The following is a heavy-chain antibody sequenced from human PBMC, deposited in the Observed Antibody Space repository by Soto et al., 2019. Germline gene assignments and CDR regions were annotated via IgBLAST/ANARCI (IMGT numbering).Heavy chain of an antibody. Sequence: SETLSLTCAVSGGYISGGYYSWSWIRQPPGKGLEWIGYIYYSGSTNYNPSLKSRVTISVDTSKNQFSLKLSSVTAADTAVYYCARDTAALGYSYGYFGYWGQGTLVTVSS. CDR1: GGYISGGYYS. J-gene: IGHJ4*02. V-gene: IGHV4-61*01. CDR2: IYYSGST. D-gene: IGHD5-18*01. CDR3: ARDTAALGYSYGYFGY.